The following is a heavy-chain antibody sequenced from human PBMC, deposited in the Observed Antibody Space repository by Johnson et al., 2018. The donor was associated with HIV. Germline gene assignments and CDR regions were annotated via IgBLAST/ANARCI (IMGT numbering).Heavy chain of an antibody. CDR2: IWYDGSNK. J-gene: IGHJ3*02. D-gene: IGHD6-19*01. Sequence: VQLVESGGGVVQPGRSLRLSCAASGFTFSSYGMHWVRQAPGKGLEWVAAIWYDGSNKYYADSVKGRFTISRDNSKNTLYLQMNSLRADDTALYYCARVRQWLAGDAFHIWGQGTMVTVSS. CDR1: GFTFSSYG. CDR3: ARVRQWLAGDAFHI. V-gene: IGHV3-33*01.